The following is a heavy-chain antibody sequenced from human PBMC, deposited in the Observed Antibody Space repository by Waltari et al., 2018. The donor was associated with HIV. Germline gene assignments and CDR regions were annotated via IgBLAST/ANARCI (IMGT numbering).Heavy chain of an antibody. V-gene: IGHV1-2*02. J-gene: IGHJ4*02. D-gene: IGHD3-3*01. CDR1: GYSFTGDS. CDR2: INPISGGT. CDR3: VRERALDWTSDFHY. Sequence: QVHLMQSGAELKQPRASVEVSCHASGYSFTGDSIHWVRQAPGQGLEWMGWINPISGGTKYAQRFQGRVTVTRDTSINTVYMELRRLRSDDTAVYYCVRERALDWTSDFHYWGQGTLVTVSS.